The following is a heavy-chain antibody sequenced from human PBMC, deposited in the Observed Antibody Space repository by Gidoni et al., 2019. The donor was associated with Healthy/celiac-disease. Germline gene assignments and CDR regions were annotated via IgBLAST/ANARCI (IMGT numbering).Heavy chain of an antibody. CDR1: GFTFSSYA. Sequence: EVQLLESGGGLVQPGGSLRLSCAASGFTFSSYAMSWVRQAPGKGLECVSAISGSGGSTYYADSVKGRFTISRDNSKNTLYLQMNSLRAEDTAVYYCAKDSGIAAAGKKGTFDYWGQGTLVTVSS. D-gene: IGHD6-13*01. V-gene: IGHV3-23*01. J-gene: IGHJ4*02. CDR2: ISGSGGST. CDR3: AKDSGIAAAGKKGTFDY.